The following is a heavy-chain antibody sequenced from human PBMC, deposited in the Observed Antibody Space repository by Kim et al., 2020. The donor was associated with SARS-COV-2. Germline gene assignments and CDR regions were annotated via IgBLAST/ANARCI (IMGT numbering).Heavy chain of an antibody. CDR3: ARDPDRRGGDGDQPQPLDY. J-gene: IGHJ4*02. CDR1: GYTFTSYG. D-gene: IGHD3-16*01. Sequence: ASVKVSCKASGYTFTSYGFSWVRQAPGQGLEWMGWISASNDPTNYAQKLQGSVTLTTDTSTSTADMELRSLSSDDTAVSYCARDPDRRGGDGDQPQPLDYSIQGTRVTVSS. CDR2: ISASNDPT. V-gene: IGHV1-18*01.